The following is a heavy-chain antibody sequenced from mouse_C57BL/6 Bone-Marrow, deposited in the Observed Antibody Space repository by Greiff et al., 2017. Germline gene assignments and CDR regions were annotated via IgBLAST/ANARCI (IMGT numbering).Heavy chain of an antibody. D-gene: IGHD6-1*01. CDR3: ARRGQDYFDY. Sequence: QVQLQQPGAELVKPGASVKLSCKASGYTFTSYWMHWVKQRPGRGLGWIGRIDPNSGGTKYNEKFKSKATLTVDKPSSTAYMQLSSLTSEDSAVYYCARRGQDYFDYWGQGTTLTVSS. CDR1: GYTFTSYW. J-gene: IGHJ2*01. CDR2: IDPNSGGT. V-gene: IGHV1-72*01.